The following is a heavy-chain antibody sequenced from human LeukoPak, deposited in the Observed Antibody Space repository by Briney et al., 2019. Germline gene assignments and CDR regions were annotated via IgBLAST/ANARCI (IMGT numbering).Heavy chain of an antibody. CDR2: IYYSGST. V-gene: IGHV4-59*01. CDR1: GGSISSYF. D-gene: IGHD6-25*01. J-gene: IGHJ3*02. CDR3: ASARLGSGLEGAFDI. Sequence: SETLSLTCTVSGGSISSYFWSWIRQPPGKGLEWIGYIYYSGSTNYNPSLKSRVTISVDTSKNQFSLKQSSVTAADTAVYYCASARLGSGLEGAFDIWGQGTMVTVSS.